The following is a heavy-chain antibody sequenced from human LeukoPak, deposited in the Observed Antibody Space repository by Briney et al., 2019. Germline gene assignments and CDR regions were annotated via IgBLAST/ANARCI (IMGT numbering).Heavy chain of an antibody. CDR3: ASSVAGTYYYYMDV. V-gene: IGHV4-59*01. J-gene: IGHJ6*03. CDR2: IYYSGST. CDR1: GGSFSGYY. D-gene: IGHD6-19*01. Sequence: SETLSLTCAVYGGSFSGYYWSWIRQPPGKGLEWIGYIYYSGSTNYNPSLKSRVTISVDTSKNQFSLKLSSVTAADTAVYYCASSVAGTYYYYMDVWGKGTTVTISS.